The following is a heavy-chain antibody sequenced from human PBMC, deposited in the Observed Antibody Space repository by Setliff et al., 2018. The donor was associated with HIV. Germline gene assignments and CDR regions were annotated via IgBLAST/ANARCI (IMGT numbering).Heavy chain of an antibody. CDR2: ISWDGGST. CDR3: AKQGGLSGSYSRYWYFDL. J-gene: IGHJ2*01. D-gene: IGHD1-26*01. V-gene: IGHV3-43*01. Sequence: GGSLRLSCAASGFTFDDYTMHWVRQAPGKGLEWVSLISWDGGSTYYADSVKGRFTISRDNSKNSLYLQMNSLRTEDTAVYYCAKQGGLSGSYSRYWYFDLWGRGTLVTVSS. CDR1: GFTFDDYT.